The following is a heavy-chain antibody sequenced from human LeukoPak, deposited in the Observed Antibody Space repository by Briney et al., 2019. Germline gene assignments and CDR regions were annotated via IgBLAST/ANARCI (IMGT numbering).Heavy chain of an antibody. CDR2: IKQDGSEK. V-gene: IGHV3-7*01. D-gene: IGHD3-10*01. Sequence: GGSLRLSCAATGFTFSSYWMSWVRQAPGKGLEWVANIKQDGSEKYYVDSVKGRFTISRDNAKNSLYLQMNSLTADDTAVYYCARLGRFLRVDYFDYWGQGSLVTVSS. J-gene: IGHJ4*02. CDR3: ARLGRFLRVDYFDY. CDR1: GFTFSSYW.